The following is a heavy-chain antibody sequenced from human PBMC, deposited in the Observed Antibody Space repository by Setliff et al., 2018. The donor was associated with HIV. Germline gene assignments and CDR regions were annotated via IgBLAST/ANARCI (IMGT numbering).Heavy chain of an antibody. V-gene: IGHV4-61*09. CDR1: GASVTNVLYY. CDR2: IYTSGNSRYT. Sequence: SETLSLTCTVSGASVTNVLYYWSWLRQPAGKGLEWIGHIYTSGNSRYTNYNSSLESQVAISLDTSSNQFSLKLSAVTAADTAVYHCAREREAWSAYDSWCQGTLVTVSS. CDR3: AREREAWSAYDS. D-gene: IGHD3-3*01. J-gene: IGHJ5*02.